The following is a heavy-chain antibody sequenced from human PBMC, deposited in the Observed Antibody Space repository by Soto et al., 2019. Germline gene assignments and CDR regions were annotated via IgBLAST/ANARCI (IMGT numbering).Heavy chain of an antibody. CDR2: ISGSGGST. V-gene: IGHV3-23*01. J-gene: IGHJ4*02. Sequence: PGWSLRLSCAASGFTFSSYAMSWVRQAPGKGLEWVSAISGSGGSTYYADSVKGRFTISRDNSKNTLYLQMNSLRAEDTAVYYCAKDTQPTYYYDSSGSTGHFDYWGQGTLVTVSS. CDR1: GFTFSSYA. D-gene: IGHD3-22*01. CDR3: AKDTQPTYYYDSSGSTGHFDY.